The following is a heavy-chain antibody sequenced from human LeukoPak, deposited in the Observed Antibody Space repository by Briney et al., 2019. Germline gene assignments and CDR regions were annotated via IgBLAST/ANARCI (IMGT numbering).Heavy chain of an antibody. V-gene: IGHV1-8*01. CDR1: GYTFTSYD. CDR2: MNPNSGNT. D-gene: IGHD6-19*01. CDR3: ARHKYSSGWPPEGAFDI. Sequence: ASVKVSCKASGYTFTSYDINWVRQATGQGLEWMGWMNPNSGNTGHAQKFQGRVTMTRNNSISTAYMELSSLRSEDTAVYYCARHKYSSGWPPEGAFDIWGQGTMVTVSS. J-gene: IGHJ3*02.